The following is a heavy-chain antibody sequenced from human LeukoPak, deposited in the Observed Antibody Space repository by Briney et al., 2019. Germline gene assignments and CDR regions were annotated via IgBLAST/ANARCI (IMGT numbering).Heavy chain of an antibody. D-gene: IGHD6-13*01. CDR2: IIPIFGTA. CDR3: ARLPGIAAAGFPGDYYYYYMDV. J-gene: IGHJ6*03. CDR1: VGTFSSYA. Sequence: GASVKVSCKASVGTFSSYAISWVRQAPGQGLEWMGGIIPIFGTANYAQKFQGTITADKSTSTAYMELSSLRSEDTAVYYCARLPGIAAAGFPGDYYYYYMDVWGKGTTVTVSS. V-gene: IGHV1-69*06.